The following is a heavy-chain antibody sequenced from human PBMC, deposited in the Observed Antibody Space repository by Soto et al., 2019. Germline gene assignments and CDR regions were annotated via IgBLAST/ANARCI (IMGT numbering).Heavy chain of an antibody. CDR3: ARSIVVVVAARVNWFEP. Sequence: PSETLSLTCTVSGGSISSGGYYLSWIRQHPGKGLEWIGYIYYSGSTYYNPSLKSRVTISVDTSKNQFSLKLSSVTAADTAVYYCARSIVVVVAARVNWFEPWGQGTLVTVSS. V-gene: IGHV4-31*03. D-gene: IGHD2-15*01. J-gene: IGHJ5*02. CDR1: GGSISSGGYY. CDR2: IYYSGST.